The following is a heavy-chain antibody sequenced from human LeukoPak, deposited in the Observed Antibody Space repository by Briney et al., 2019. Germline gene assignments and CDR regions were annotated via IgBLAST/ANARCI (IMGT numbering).Heavy chain of an antibody. CDR1: GGSISSYY. Sequence: SETLSLTCTVSGGSISSYYWSWIRQPPGKGLEWIGYIYYSGSTNYNPSLKSRVTISVDTSKNQFSLKLSSVTAADTAVYYCARHEPEGFYGSGSYPDYWGQGTLVTVSS. J-gene: IGHJ4*02. CDR2: IYYSGST. D-gene: IGHD3-10*01. CDR3: ARHEPEGFYGSGSYPDY. V-gene: IGHV4-59*08.